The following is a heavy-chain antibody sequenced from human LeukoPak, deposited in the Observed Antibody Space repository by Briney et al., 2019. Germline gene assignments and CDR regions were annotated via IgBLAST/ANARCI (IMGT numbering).Heavy chain of an antibody. Sequence: SGGSLRLSCAASGFTFSSYSMNWVRQAPGKGLEWVSSISSSSSYIYYADSVKGRFTISRDNAKNSLYLQMNSLRAEDTAVYHCARGRVATIGYFDYWGQGTLVTVSS. CDR1: GFTFSSYS. D-gene: IGHD5-12*01. V-gene: IGHV3-21*01. CDR2: ISSSSSYI. CDR3: ARGRVATIGYFDY. J-gene: IGHJ4*02.